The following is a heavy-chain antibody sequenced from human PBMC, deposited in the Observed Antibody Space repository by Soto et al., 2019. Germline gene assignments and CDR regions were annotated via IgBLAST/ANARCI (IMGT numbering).Heavy chain of an antibody. Sequence: QVQLQESGPGLVKPSGTLSLTCAVSGGSISSSNWWSWVRQPPGKGLEWIGEIYHSGSTNYNPSLKSRVTISVDKSKNQFSLKLSSVTAADTAVYYCARVPYFPYYYDSSGESNAFDYWGQGTLVTVSS. CDR1: GGSISSSNW. CDR3: ARVPYFPYYYDSSGESNAFDY. CDR2: IYHSGST. D-gene: IGHD3-22*01. J-gene: IGHJ4*02. V-gene: IGHV4-4*02.